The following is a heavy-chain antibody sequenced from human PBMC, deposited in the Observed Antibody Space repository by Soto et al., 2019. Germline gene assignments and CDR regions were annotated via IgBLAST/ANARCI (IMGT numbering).Heavy chain of an antibody. CDR1: GFTVSSYW. D-gene: IGHD3-10*01. V-gene: IGHV3-23*01. J-gene: IGHJ4*02. CDR3: AKDSAYYYGSGTYSQY. Sequence: PGGSLRLSCAASGFTVSSYWMHWVRQAPGKGLEWVSAISGSGGSTYYADSVKGRFTISRDNSKNTLYLQMNSLRAEDTAVYYCAKDSAYYYGSGTYSQYWGQGTLVTVSS. CDR2: ISGSGGST.